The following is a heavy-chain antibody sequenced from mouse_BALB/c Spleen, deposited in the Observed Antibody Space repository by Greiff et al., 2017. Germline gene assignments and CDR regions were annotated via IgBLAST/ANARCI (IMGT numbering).Heavy chain of an antibody. V-gene: IGHV1S81*02. CDR3: TRGGDGYCLFAY. Sequence: VQVVESGAELVKPGASVKLSCKASGYTFTSYYMYWVKQRPGQGLEWIGEINPSNGGTNFNEKFKSKATLTVDKSSSTAYMQLSSLTSEDSAVYYCTRGGDGYCLFAYWGQGTLVTVSA. CDR1: GYTFTSYY. D-gene: IGHD2-3*01. J-gene: IGHJ3*01. CDR2: INPSNGGT.